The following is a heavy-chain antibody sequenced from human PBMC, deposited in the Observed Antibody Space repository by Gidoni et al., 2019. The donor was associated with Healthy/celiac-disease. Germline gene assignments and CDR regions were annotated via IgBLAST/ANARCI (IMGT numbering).Heavy chain of an antibody. J-gene: IGHJ4*02. CDR1: GYTFTSYY. CDR3: ARGGRLATIGGGTYYFDY. Sequence: QVQLVQSGAEVKKPGASVKVSCKASGYTFTSYYMPWVRQAPGQGLEWMGIINPSGGSPSYAQKFQGRVTMTRDTSTSTVYMELSSLRSEDTAVYYCARGGRLATIGGGTYYFDYWGQGTLVTVSS. V-gene: IGHV1-46*01. D-gene: IGHD5-12*01. CDR2: INPSGGSP.